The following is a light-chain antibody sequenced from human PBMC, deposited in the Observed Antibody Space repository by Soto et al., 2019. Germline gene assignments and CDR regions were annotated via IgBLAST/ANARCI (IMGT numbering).Light chain of an antibody. CDR1: RNIDKN. CDR3: QKSYSSPWT. CDR2: ATS. V-gene: IGKV1-39*01. J-gene: IGKJ1*01. Sequence: DIQMTQSPSSLSASIGDRVTITCRASRNIDKNLNWYQQKPGKAPNLLIYATSALQNGVPSRFSGSGSWTDFTLTVNSLQPEDFAVYFCQKSYSSPWTFVLGTKVEI.